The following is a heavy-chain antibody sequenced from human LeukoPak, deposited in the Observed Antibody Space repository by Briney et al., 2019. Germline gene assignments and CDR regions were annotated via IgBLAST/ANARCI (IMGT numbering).Heavy chain of an antibody. V-gene: IGHV1-18*04. J-gene: IGHJ4*02. CDR2: ISAYNGNT. CDR3: ARGLFGYYDVLACYSY. Sequence: GASVTVSCTASGYTFTSYGISWVRQAPGQGLEWMGWISAYNGNTNYAQKLQGRVTMTTDTSTSTAYMELRSLRSDDTAVYYCARGLFGYYDVLACYSYWGQGTLVTVSS. CDR1: GYTFTSYG. D-gene: IGHD3-9*01.